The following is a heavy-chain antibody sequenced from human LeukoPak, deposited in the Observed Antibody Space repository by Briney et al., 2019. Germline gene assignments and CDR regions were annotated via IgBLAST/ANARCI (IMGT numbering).Heavy chain of an antibody. D-gene: IGHD4-23*01. Sequence: SETLSLTCTVSGGSISSSTYYWGWLRQPPGMGRAWLGSISYTGITYYNPSLKSRVTISVDTSKNQFSLKLSSVPAADTAVYFCARVKAVVTPWVFDYWGQGSLVTVSS. J-gene: IGHJ4*02. CDR2: ISYTGIT. V-gene: IGHV4-39*07. CDR3: ARVKAVVTPWVFDY. CDR1: GGSISSSTYY.